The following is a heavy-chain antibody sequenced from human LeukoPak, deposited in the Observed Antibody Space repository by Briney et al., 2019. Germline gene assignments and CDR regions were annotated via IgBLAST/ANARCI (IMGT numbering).Heavy chain of an antibody. CDR1: GXTFGYYA. J-gene: IGHJ4*02. CDR2: ISSNGGST. D-gene: IGHD3-22*01. Sequence: GGSLRLSCAASGXTFGYYAMHWVRQAAGKGLEFVSGISSNGGSTYYADSLKGRFTVSRDNSNNTLYLQMSSLRAEDTAIYYCAKGPTYDSLPYYFDYWGQGTLVTVSS. V-gene: IGHV3-64D*09. CDR3: AKGPTYDSLPYYFDY.